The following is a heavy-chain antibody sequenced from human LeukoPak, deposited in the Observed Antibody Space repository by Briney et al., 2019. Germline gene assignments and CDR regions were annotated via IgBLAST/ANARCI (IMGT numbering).Heavy chain of an antibody. CDR3: ARDHRVPYYYGSGSLFDY. D-gene: IGHD3-10*01. J-gene: IGHJ4*02. CDR1: GYTFTSYG. Sequence: ASVKVSCKASGYTFTSYGISWARQAPGQGLEWMGWISAYNGNTNYAQKLQGRVTMTTDTSTSTAYMELRSLRSDDTAVYYCARDHRVPYYYGSGSLFDYWGQGTLVTVSS. V-gene: IGHV1-18*01. CDR2: ISAYNGNT.